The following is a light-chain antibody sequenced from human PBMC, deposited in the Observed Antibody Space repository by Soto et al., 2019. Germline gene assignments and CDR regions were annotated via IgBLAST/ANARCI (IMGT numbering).Light chain of an antibody. Sequence: DIVMTQTPLSLSVTPGQPASISCKSSQSLLHSDGNTYFYWYLQKPGQPPQLLIYEVSNRFSGIPDRVIGKRSRTDLTRKISQVDAEDVGIYHCMQSSQRPFTFGGGTKVEIK. J-gene: IGKJ4*01. CDR1: QSLLHSDGNTY. CDR2: EVS. CDR3: MQSSQRPFT. V-gene: IGKV2D-29*01.